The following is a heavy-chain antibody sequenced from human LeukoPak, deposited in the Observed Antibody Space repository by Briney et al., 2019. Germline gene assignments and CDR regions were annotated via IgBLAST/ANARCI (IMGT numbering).Heavy chain of an antibody. CDR2: ISSDENNK. CDR3: AKEGRWLQLGGAFDI. Sequence: GGSLRLSCAASGFTFDDYAMHWVRQAPGKGLEWVSVISSDENNKYYADSVKGRFTISRDNSKNTLYLQMSSLRPEDTAVYYCAKEGRWLQLGGAFDIWGQGTMVTVSS. CDR1: GFTFDDYA. J-gene: IGHJ3*02. V-gene: IGHV3-30*18. D-gene: IGHD5-24*01.